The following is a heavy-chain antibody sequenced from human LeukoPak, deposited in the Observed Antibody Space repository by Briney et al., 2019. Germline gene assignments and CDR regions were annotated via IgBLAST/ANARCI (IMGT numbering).Heavy chain of an antibody. Sequence: PGGSLRLSCAASGFTFGSCAMNWVRQAPGKGPEWLSSINGSGANTYYADSVEGRFTISRDNSQNTLYLQMNSLRAEDTAVYYCAKDVRGYNRPFDYWGQGTLVTVSS. V-gene: IGHV3-23*01. CDR1: GFTFGSCA. D-gene: IGHD3-10*02. CDR3: AKDVRGYNRPFDY. CDR2: INGSGANT. J-gene: IGHJ4*02.